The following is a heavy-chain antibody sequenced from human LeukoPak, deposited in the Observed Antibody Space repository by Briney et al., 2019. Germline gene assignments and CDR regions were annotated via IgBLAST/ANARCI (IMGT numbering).Heavy chain of an antibody. CDR1: GYTFTGYY. CDR3: ASQETYYYDSSGYWISDY. Sequence: ASVKVSCKASGYTFTGYYMHWVRQAPGQGLEWMRRINPNSGGTNYAQKFQGRVTMTRDTSISTAYMELSRLRSDDTAVYYCASQETYYYDSSGYWISDYWGQGTLVTVSS. J-gene: IGHJ4*02. V-gene: IGHV1-2*06. CDR2: INPNSGGT. D-gene: IGHD3-22*01.